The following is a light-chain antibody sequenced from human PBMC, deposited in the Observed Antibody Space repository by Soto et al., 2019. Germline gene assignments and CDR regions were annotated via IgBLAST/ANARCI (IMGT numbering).Light chain of an antibody. J-gene: IGKJ2*01. CDR2: DAS. Sequence: DIQMTQSPSTLSASVGDRVTITCRASQSISMWLAWYQQKPGKAPKLLIYDASNLESGVPSRFSGSGSATEFTLTISSLQPDDSATYFCQQYNRYSNTFGQGTKLEIK. V-gene: IGKV1-5*01. CDR3: QQYNRYSNT. CDR1: QSISMW.